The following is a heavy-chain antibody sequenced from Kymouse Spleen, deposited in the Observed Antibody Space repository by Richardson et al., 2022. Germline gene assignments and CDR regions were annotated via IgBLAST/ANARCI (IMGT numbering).Heavy chain of an antibody. CDR2: ISYDGSNK. V-gene: IGHV3-30*18. J-gene: IGHJ6*02. CDR3: AKVGVTKSYYGMDV. Sequence: QVQLVESGGGVVQPGRSLRLSCAASGFTFSSYGMHWVRQAPGKGLEWVAVISYDGSNKYYADSVKGRFTISRDNSKNTLYLQMNSLRAEDTAVYYCAKVGVTKSYYGMDVWGQGTTVTVSS. D-gene: IGHD4-17*01. CDR1: GFTFSSYG.